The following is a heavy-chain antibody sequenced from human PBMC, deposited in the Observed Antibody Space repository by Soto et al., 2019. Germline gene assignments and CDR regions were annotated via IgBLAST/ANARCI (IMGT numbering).Heavy chain of an antibody. D-gene: IGHD3-3*01. CDR3: ARSSGGVFGIIIEGSNWFAP. J-gene: IGHJ5*02. V-gene: IGHV3-11*06. CDR2: ISGSSGSK. CDR1: GFIFKDYY. Sequence: VQLVESGGGLVKPGGSLTLSCAASGFIFKDYYMSWIRQAPGKGLEWLSNISGSSGSKKYADAGKGRFTISRDNAKKSLYLEMHSLRAEDTAVYYCARSSGGVFGIIIEGSNWFAPWGQGTLVTVSS.